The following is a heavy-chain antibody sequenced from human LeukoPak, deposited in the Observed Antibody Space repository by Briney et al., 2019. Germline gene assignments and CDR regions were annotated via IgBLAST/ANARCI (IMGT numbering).Heavy chain of an antibody. CDR3: TRALYYYDSSGYYGSFGY. V-gene: IGHV3-73*01. CDR1: GFTFSGSS. CDR2: VRNKVNNYAT. J-gene: IGHJ4*02. D-gene: IGHD3-22*01. Sequence: GGSLRLSCAASGFTFSGSSMHWVRQASGKGLEWVGRVRNKVNNYATAYAASLKGRFTISRDDSKNTAYLQMNSLETEDTAVYYCTRALYYYDSSGYYGSFGYWGQGTLVTVSS.